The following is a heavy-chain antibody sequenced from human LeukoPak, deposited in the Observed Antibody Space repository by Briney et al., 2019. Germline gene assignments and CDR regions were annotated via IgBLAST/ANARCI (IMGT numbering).Heavy chain of an antibody. CDR1: GGSVTGYY. D-gene: IGHD2-2*01. Sequence: SETLSLTCTVSGGSVTGYYWSWIRQPPGKGLEWIGYMHASGATLHHPSLGSRIAMSLDTTENHFSLNLGSVTAADTAVYYCARHGEVPAIKNGFDVWGQGTVVTVSS. CDR2: MHASGAT. V-gene: IGHV4-4*09. CDR3: ARHGEVPAIKNGFDV. J-gene: IGHJ3*01.